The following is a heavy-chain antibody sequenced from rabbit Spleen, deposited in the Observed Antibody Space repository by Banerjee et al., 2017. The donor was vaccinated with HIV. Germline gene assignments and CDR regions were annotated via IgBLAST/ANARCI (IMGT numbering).Heavy chain of an antibody. J-gene: IGHJ6*01. V-gene: IGHV1S45*01. CDR2: IDTGSNGFT. CDR3: ARDTSSSFSSYGMDL. CDR1: GFSFSDRAV. Sequence: QEQLVESGGGLVKPEGSLKLSCTASGFSFSDRAVMCWVRQAPGKGLEWIACIDTGSNGFTYFASWAKGRFTISKTSSTTVTLQMTSLTAADTATYFCARDTSSSFSSYGMDLWGQGTLVTVS. D-gene: IGHD1-1*01.